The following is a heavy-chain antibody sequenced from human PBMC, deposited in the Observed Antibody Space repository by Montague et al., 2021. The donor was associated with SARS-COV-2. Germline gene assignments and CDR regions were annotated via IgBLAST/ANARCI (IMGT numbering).Heavy chain of an antibody. CDR2: IDWDXDK. J-gene: IGHJ3*02. D-gene: IGHD1-26*01. V-gene: IGHV2-70*01. Sequence: PALVKPTQTLTLTCTFSGFSLSTSGMCVSWIRQPPGKALEWLALIDWDXDKYYSTSLKTRLTISKDTSKNQVVLTMTNMDPVDTATYYCARIWGATKGDAFDNWGQGTMVTVSS. CDR3: ARIWGATKGDAFDN. CDR1: GFSLSTSGMC.